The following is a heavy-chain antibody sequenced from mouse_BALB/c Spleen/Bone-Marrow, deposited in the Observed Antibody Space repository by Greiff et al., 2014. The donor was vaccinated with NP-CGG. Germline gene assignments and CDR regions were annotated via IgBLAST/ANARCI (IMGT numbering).Heavy chain of an antibody. V-gene: IGHV1-66*01. CDR1: GFSFTNYY. CDR2: IFPGSGNI. CDR3: ARRGNWGYAMDY. J-gene: IGHJ4*01. D-gene: IGHD2-1*01. Sequence: QVQLKESGPELVKPGGSVKISCAASGFSFTNYYIHWVKERPGQGLEGVGWIFPGSGNIRYNEKFKGEATLTADTSSSTAYMRLSSLTSEDSAVYFCARRGNWGYAMDYWGQGTSVTVSS.